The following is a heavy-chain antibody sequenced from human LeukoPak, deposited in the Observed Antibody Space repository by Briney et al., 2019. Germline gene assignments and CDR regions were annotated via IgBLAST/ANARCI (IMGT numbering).Heavy chain of an antibody. CDR2: ISSSSSYI. Sequence: GGSLRLSCAASGFTFSSYSMNWVRQAPGKGLEWVSSISSSSSYIYYADSVKGRFTISRDNAKNTLYLQMNSLGAEDTAVYYCARDGTGRFDPWGQGTLVTVSS. V-gene: IGHV3-21*01. J-gene: IGHJ5*02. D-gene: IGHD1-1*01. CDR1: GFTFSSYS. CDR3: ARDGTGRFDP.